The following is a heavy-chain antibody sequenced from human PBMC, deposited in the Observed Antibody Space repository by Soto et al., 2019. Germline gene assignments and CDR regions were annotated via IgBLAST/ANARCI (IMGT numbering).Heavy chain of an antibody. CDR2: IKSKADGETK. Sequence: GGSLRLSCAASGFTFSDAWMSWVRQAPGKGLEWVGRIKSKADGETKDYGAPVRGRFTISRDDSQDILYLHMDSLRIEDTAVYYCCVIKRRDQYSTSGYWFDPWGPGTLVTVSS. V-gene: IGHV3-15*01. D-gene: IGHD4-4*01. J-gene: IGHJ5*02. CDR1: GFTFSDAW. CDR3: CVIKRRDQYSTSGYWFDP.